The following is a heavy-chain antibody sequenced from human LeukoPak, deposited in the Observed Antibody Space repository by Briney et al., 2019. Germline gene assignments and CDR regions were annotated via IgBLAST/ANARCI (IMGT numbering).Heavy chain of an antibody. CDR1: GYTFTGYY. V-gene: IGHV1-2*06. CDR2: INPNSGGT. Sequence: ASVKVSCKASGYTFTGYYMHWVRQAPGQGLEWKGRINPNSGGTNYAQKFQGRVTMTRDTSISTAYMELSRLRSDDTAVYYCARAAIFSGYDLDYWGQGTLVTVSS. J-gene: IGHJ4*02. D-gene: IGHD5-12*01. CDR3: ARAAIFSGYDLDY.